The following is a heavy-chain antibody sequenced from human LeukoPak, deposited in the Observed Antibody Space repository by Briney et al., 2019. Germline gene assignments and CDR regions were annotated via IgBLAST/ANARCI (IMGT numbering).Heavy chain of an antibody. CDR3: AKGVTAKSIDAFDI. CDR2: ISSSGSFT. V-gene: IGHV3-23*01. CDR1: EFAFSNFA. J-gene: IGHJ3*02. D-gene: IGHD2-21*02. Sequence: PGGSLRLSCAASEFAFSNFAMTWVRQAPGKGLEWVSSISSSGSFTYYGDSVKGRFTISRDNSKNTGFVQMNSLRAEDTAVYFCAKGVTAKSIDAFDIWGQGTMVTVSS.